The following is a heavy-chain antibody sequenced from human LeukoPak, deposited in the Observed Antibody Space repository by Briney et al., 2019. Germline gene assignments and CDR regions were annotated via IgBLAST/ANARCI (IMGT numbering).Heavy chain of an antibody. CDR3: AKGGPYYFDY. Sequence: PGGSLRLSCAASGFAFSTYGMQWVRQAPGRGLEWVAVISYDGKVKHCTDSVKGRFTISRDNSKNTLYLQMNSLRAEDTAVYYCAKGGPYYFDYWGQGTLVTVSS. V-gene: IGHV3-30*18. J-gene: IGHJ4*02. CDR2: ISYDGKVK. CDR1: GFAFSTYG.